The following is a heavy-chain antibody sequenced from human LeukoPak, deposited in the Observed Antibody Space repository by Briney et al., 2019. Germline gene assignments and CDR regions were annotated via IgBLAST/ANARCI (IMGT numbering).Heavy chain of an antibody. CDR2: INQDGSEN. V-gene: IGHV3-7*01. CDR3: ARDPTSSWETAFDI. Sequence: GGSLRLSCEASGFTFSSHWMSWVRQAPGKGLEWVGNINQDGSENNSVDSVKGRLTMSRDNAKNSLYLQMNSLRADDTAVYYCARDPTSSWETAFDIWGQGTMVTVSS. J-gene: IGHJ3*02. CDR1: GFTFSSHW. D-gene: IGHD1-26*01.